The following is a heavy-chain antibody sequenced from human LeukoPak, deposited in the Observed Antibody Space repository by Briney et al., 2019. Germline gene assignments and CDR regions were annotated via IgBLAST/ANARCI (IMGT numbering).Heavy chain of an antibody. CDR2: ISSSSSYI. D-gene: IGHD6-13*01. V-gene: IGHV3-21*01. CDR1: GFTFSSYS. Sequence: GGSLRLSCAASGFTFSSYSMNWVRQAPGKGLEWVSSISSSSSYIYYADSVKGRFTISRDNAKNSLYLQMNSLRAEDTAVYYCARVDSSSWYDPHSFYDCWGQGTLVTVSS. CDR3: ARVDSSSWYDPHSFYDC. J-gene: IGHJ4*02.